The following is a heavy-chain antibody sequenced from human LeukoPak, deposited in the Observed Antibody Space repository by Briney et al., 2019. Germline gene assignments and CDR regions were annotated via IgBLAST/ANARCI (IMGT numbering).Heavy chain of an antibody. CDR2: ISAYNGNT. V-gene: IGHV1-18*01. J-gene: IGHJ5*02. CDR1: GYTFTSYG. Sequence: ASVKVSCKASGYTFTSYGISWVRQAPGQGLEWMGRISAYNGNTNYAQKLQGRVTMTTDTSTSTAYMELRSLRSDDTAVYYCARVAVKQWLNNWFDPWGQGTLVTVSS. CDR3: ARVAVKQWLNNWFDP. D-gene: IGHD6-19*01.